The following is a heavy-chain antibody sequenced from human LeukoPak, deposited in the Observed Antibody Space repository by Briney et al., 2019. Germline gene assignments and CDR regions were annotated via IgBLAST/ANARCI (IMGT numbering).Heavy chain of an antibody. CDR2: IYYSGST. J-gene: IGHJ3*02. D-gene: IGHD3-10*01. V-gene: IGHV4-59*08. CDR3: ARRVTMVRGVILDAFDI. Sequence: SETLSLTCTVSGGSISSYYWSWIRQPPGKGLEWIGYIYYSGSTNYNPSLKSRVTISVDTSKNQFSLKLSSVTAADTAVYYCARRVTMVRGVILDAFDIWGQGTMVNVSS. CDR1: GGSISSYY.